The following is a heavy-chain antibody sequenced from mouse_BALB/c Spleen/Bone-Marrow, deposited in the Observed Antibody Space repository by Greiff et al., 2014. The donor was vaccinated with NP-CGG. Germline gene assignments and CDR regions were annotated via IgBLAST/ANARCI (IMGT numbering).Heavy chain of an antibody. V-gene: IGHV1-7*01. CDR1: GYTFTSYW. Sequence: QVQLQQSGAELAKPGASVTMSCKASGYTFTSYWMHWVKQRPGQGLEWIGYINPSTGYTDYNQKFKDKATLTADKSSSTAYMQLSSLTSEDSAVYYCARRLNWDWFAYWGQGTLVTVSA. CDR2: INPSTGYT. CDR3: ARRLNWDWFAY. J-gene: IGHJ3*01. D-gene: IGHD4-1*01.